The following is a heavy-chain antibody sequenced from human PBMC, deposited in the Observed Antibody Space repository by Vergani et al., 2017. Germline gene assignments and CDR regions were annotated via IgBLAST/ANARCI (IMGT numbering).Heavy chain of an antibody. D-gene: IGHD3-10*01. J-gene: IGHJ4*02. Sequence: EVQLLESGGGLVQPGGSLRLSRAASGFTFSSYAMSWVCEAPGKGLEWVSAISGSGGSTYYADSVKGRFTISRDNSKNTLYLQMNSLRAEDTAVYYCAKDRKLLGFGALSDYWGQGTLVTVSS. V-gene: IGHV3-23*01. CDR2: ISGSGGST. CDR3: AKDRKLLGFGALSDY. CDR1: GFTFSSYA.